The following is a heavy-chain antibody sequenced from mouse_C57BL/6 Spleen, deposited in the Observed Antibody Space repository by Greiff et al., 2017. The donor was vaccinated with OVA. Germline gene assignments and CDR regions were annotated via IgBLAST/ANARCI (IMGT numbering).Heavy chain of an antibody. Sequence: VQLQQSGPELVKPGASVKISCKASGYAFSSSWMNWVKQRPGKGLEWIGRIYPGDGDTNYNGKFKGKATLTADKSSSTAYMQLSSLTSEDSAVYFCARGYYGMNAMDYWGQGTSVTVSS. J-gene: IGHJ4*01. CDR3: ARGYYGMNAMDY. D-gene: IGHD1-1*01. CDR2: IYPGDGDT. CDR1: GYAFSSSW. V-gene: IGHV1-82*01.